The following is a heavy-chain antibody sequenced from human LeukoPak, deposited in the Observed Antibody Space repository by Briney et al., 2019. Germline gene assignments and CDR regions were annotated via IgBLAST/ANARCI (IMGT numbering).Heavy chain of an antibody. CDR3: ARGILHAGCDFWSGNLDYFDY. V-gene: IGHV4-38-2*02. J-gene: IGHJ4*02. CDR1: GYSISSGYY. Sequence: SEALSLTCTVSGYSISSGYYWGWIRQPPGKGLEWIGSIYHSGSTYYNPSLKSRVTISVDTSKNQFSLKLSSVTAADTAVYYCARGILHAGCDFWSGNLDYFDYWGQGTLATVSS. D-gene: IGHD3-3*01. CDR2: IYHSGST.